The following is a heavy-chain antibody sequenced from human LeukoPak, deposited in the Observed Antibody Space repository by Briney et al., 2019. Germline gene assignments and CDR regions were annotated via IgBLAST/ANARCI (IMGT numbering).Heavy chain of an antibody. CDR3: ATESYYDSSYDY. CDR2: ISYDGSNK. Sequence: GRSLRLSCAASGFTFSSYAMRWVRQAPGKGLEWVAVISYDGSNKYYADSVKGRFTISRDNSKNTLYLQRNSLRAEDTAVYYCATESYYDSSYDYWGQGTLVTVSS. V-gene: IGHV3-30-3*01. J-gene: IGHJ4*02. D-gene: IGHD3-22*01. CDR1: GFTFSSYA.